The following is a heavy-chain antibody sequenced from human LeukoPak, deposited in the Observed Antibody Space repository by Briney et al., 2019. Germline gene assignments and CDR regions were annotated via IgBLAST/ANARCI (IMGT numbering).Heavy chain of an antibody. D-gene: IGHD6-6*01. V-gene: IGHV4-59*11. J-gene: IGHJ5*02. CDR1: GGSISRHY. CDR3: AKASSSWSLFDP. CDR2: IYYSGST. Sequence: SETLSLTCTVSGGSISRHYWSWIRQPPGKGLEWIGYIYYSGSTNYNPSLKSRATISVDTSKNQFSLKLSSVTAADTAVYYCAKASSSWSLFDPWGQGTLVTVSS.